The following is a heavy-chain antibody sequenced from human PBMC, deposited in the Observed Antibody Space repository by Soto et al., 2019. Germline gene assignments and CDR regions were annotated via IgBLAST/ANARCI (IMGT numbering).Heavy chain of an antibody. J-gene: IGHJ5*02. D-gene: IGHD2-15*01. Sequence: QVHLVQSGAEVKKPGSSVKVSCKASGGTFSSYPINWVRQAPGQGLEWMGGIIPFFGATHSAQKFQGRLTITADESTSTTNMELSSLRSEDTAVYYCASRPVMEVAQYGNWFDPWGQGPLVTVSS. CDR1: GGTFSSYP. CDR2: IIPFFGAT. V-gene: IGHV1-69*01. CDR3: ASRPVMEVAQYGNWFDP.